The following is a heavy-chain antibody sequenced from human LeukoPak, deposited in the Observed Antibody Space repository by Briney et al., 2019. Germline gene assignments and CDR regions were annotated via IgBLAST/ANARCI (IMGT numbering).Heavy chain of an antibody. CDR3: ARMNSLRYSSRWFIDY. D-gene: IGHD6-13*01. V-gene: IGHV3-53*01. CDR2: IYSGCTT. Sequence: PGGSLRLSCAASGFSVSNNYMIWVRQAPGKGLEWVSVIYSGCTTHYADSVKGRFTISRDNSKNTLSLQMNSLRAEDTAVYFCARMNSLRYSSRWFIDYWGQGTLVTVSS. CDR1: GFSVSNNY. J-gene: IGHJ4*02.